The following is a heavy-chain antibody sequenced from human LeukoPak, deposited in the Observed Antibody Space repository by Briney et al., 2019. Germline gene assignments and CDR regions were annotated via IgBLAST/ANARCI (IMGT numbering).Heavy chain of an antibody. CDR1: GFTFRNYE. D-gene: IGHD3-3*01. V-gene: IGHV3-48*03. CDR2: ISNIGITI. CDR3: ARESGYYLDY. Sequence: VGSLRLSCAASGFTFRNYEMNWVRQAPGKGREWVSYISNIGITIYYADSVRGRFTISRDNSKNSRYLQMNSLSAEATAVYYCARESGYYLDYWGQGTMVAVSS. J-gene: IGHJ4*02.